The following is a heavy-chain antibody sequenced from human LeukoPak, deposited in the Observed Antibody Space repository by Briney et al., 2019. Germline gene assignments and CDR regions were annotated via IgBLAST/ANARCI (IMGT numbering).Heavy chain of an antibody. CDR3: ARHNTIAVAGSFDY. Sequence: SETLSLTCTVSGGSISSGDYYWSWIRQPPGKGLEWIGYIYYSGSTNYNPSLKSRVTISVDTSKNQFSLKLSSVTAADTAVYYCARHNTIAVAGSFDYWGQGTLVTVSS. V-gene: IGHV4-61*08. CDR1: GGSISSGDYY. D-gene: IGHD6-19*01. CDR2: IYYSGST. J-gene: IGHJ4*02.